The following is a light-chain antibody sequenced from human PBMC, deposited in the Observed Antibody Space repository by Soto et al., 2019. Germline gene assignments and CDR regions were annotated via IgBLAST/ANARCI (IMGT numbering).Light chain of an antibody. V-gene: IGKV3-11*01. CDR2: GAS. J-gene: IGKJ4*01. Sequence: IVMTQSPATLSVSPGERATFSCRASQNIRTNLAWYQQKPGQVPRLLIYGASTRATGIPARFSGSGSGTDFTLTISSLEPEDFAAYYCQQRSNWPLTFGGGTKVDIK. CDR3: QQRSNWPLT. CDR1: QNIRTN.